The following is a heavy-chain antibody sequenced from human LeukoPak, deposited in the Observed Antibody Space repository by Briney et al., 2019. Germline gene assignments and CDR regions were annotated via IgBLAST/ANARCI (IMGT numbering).Heavy chain of an antibody. D-gene: IGHD3-3*01. CDR3: ARGDPIYDFWSGGDY. V-gene: IGHV3-23*01. Sequence: PGGSLRLSCAASGFTFSSYGMSWVRQAPGKGLEWVSAISGSGGSTYYTDSVKGRFTISRDNARNLLSLQMNSLRAEDTAVYYCARGDPIYDFWSGGDYWGQGSLVTVSS. J-gene: IGHJ4*02. CDR1: GFTFSSYG. CDR2: ISGSGGST.